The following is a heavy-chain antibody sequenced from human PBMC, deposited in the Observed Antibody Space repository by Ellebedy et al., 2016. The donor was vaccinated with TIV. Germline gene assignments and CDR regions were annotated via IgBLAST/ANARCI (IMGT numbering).Heavy chain of an antibody. CDR2: INSDGSTT. CDR3: SRGWSTPDS. CDR1: GFDFSNYH. J-gene: IGHJ4*02. Sequence: GESLKISCAASGFDFSNYHMDWVRQLPGKELVWVARINSDGSTTKYADSVKGRFTVSRDNARSTMYLQMNSLRAEDTAVYFCSRGWSTPDSWGQGTLVIVSS. V-gene: IGHV3-74*03. D-gene: IGHD2-15*01.